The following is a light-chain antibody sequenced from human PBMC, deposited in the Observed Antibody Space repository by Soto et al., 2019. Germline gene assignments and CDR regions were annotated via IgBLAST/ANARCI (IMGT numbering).Light chain of an antibody. V-gene: IGLV7-46*01. J-gene: IGLJ3*02. Sequence: AVVTQEPSLIVSPGGTVLFTCGSSTGGVTSGHYPYWFQQKPGQAPRTLIYDTNNKHSWTPARFSGSLLGGKAALTLSGAQPEDEAEYYCLLSYSGARVFGGGTKLTVL. CDR2: DTN. CDR1: TGGVTSGHY. CDR3: LLSYSGARV.